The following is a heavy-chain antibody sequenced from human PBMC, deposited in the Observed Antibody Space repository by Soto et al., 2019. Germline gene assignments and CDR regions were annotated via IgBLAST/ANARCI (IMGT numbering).Heavy chain of an antibody. V-gene: IGHV4-61*01. D-gene: IGHD6-13*01. CDR2: ISYSGST. CDR1: GASVSSGTYY. J-gene: IGHJ4*02. CDR3: ASSNSWSTLDY. Sequence: QVQLQESGPGLVKPSETLSLTCTVSGASVSSGTYYWGWIRQPPGKGLEWIGYISYSGSTNYNPSLKSLVTISVDTSKRQFSLKLSSVTAADTALYYCASSNSWSTLDYWGQGSLVTVSS.